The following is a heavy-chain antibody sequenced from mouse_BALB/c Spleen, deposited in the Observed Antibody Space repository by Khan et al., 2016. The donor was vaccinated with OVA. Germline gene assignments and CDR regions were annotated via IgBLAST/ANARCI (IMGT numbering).Heavy chain of an antibody. Sequence: VQLKESGAELVRPGALVKLSCKASGFNIKDYYIHWVKQRPEQGLEWIGWIDPENGNTIYDPKFQGKANITADTSSNTAYLHFSSLTSGDPAVYYCARAGYSPWFAYWGQGTLVTVSA. CDR2: IDPENGNT. J-gene: IGHJ3*01. D-gene: IGHD2-3*01. V-gene: IGHV14-1*02. CDR1: GFNIKDYY. CDR3: ARAGYSPWFAY.